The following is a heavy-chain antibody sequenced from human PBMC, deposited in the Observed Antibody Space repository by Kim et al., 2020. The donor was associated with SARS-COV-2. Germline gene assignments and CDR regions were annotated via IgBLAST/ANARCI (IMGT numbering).Heavy chain of an antibody. V-gene: IGHV3-21*01. CDR2: ISSSSSYI. CDR3: AREVGAAAGSGYYYYGMDV. D-gene: IGHD6-13*01. J-gene: IGHJ6*02. Sequence: GGSLRLSCAASGFTFSSYSMNWVRQAPGKGLEWVSSISSSSSYIYYADSVKGRFTISRDNAKNSLYLQMNSLRAEDTAVYYCAREVGAAAGSGYYYYGMDVWGQGTTVTVSS. CDR1: GFTFSSYS.